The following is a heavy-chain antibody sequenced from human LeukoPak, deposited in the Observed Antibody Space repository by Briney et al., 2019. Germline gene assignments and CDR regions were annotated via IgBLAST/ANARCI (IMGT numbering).Heavy chain of an antibody. J-gene: IGHJ4*02. CDR3: AAGEPCVY. CDR1: GFTFTTYG. CDR2: IWYDGSNK. Sequence: PGRSLRLSCAASGFTFTTYGMHWVRQAPGKGLEWVAIIWYDGSNKYYADSVKGRFTVSRDNSKNTLYLQMNSLRAEDTAVYYCAAGEPCVYWGQGTLVTVSS. V-gene: IGHV3-33*01. D-gene: IGHD1-14*01.